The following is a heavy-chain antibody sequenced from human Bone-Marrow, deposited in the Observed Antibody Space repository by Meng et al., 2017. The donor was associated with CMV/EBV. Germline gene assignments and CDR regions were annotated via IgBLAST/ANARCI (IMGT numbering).Heavy chain of an antibody. CDR3: ASDQHPNMITFGGVIVNTGYFDY. D-gene: IGHD3-16*02. CDR2: IKQDGSET. V-gene: IGHV3-7*01. J-gene: IGHJ4*02. CDR1: GFTFSNYW. Sequence: ETLSLTCAASGFTFSNYWMSWVRQAPGKGLEWVANIKQDGSETYYVDSVKGRFTISRDNSKNTLYLQMNSLRAEDTAVYYCASDQHPNMITFGGVIVNTGYFDYWGQGTLVTVSS.